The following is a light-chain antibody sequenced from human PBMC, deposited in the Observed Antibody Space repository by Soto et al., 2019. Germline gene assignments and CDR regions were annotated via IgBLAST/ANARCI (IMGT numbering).Light chain of an antibody. V-gene: IGKV3-15*01. CDR2: GTS. Sequence: EIVMTQSPVTLSVSPGERATLSCRASQNISRSLAWYQQKPGQGPSLLIYGTSTRAGGVPARFSGSGSGTDFTLTISRLEPEDFAFYYCQQYGSSPRTFGQGTKVDIK. CDR1: QNISRS. J-gene: IGKJ1*01. CDR3: QQYGSSPRT.